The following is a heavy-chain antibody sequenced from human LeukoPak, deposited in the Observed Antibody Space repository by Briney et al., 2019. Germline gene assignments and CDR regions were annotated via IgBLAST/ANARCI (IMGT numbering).Heavy chain of an antibody. Sequence: SETLSLTCSVSGGSISSSSYYWRWIRQPPGKGLEGIGSIYYSGSTYYHPSLKRRITISVDTSKNQFSLKLRSVTAADTAVYYCVRGHYDYVWGSYRRVVFDYWGQGTLVTVSS. D-gene: IGHD3-16*02. V-gene: IGHV4-39*07. CDR2: IYYSGST. CDR1: GGSISSSSYY. J-gene: IGHJ4*02. CDR3: VRGHYDYVWGSYRRVVFDY.